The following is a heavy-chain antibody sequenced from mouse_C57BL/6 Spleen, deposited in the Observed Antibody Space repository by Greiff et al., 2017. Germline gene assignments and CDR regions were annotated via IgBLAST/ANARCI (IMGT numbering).Heavy chain of an antibody. CDR2: IDPSNGDT. Sequence: EVKLMEPVAELVRPGASVKLSCTASGFNITNTYMHWVKQRPDQGLEWIGRIDPSNGDTKYTPKFQGKATITADTSSNTAYLQLSSLTSEDTTIYYGARAEEGPMDDWGQGTTLTVSS. CDR1: GFNITNTY. J-gene: IGHJ2*01. CDR3: ARAEEGPMDD. V-gene: IGHV14-3*01.